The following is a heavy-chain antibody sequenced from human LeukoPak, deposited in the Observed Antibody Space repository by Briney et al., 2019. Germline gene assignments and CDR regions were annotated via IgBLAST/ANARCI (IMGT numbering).Heavy chain of an antibody. J-gene: IGHJ6*03. V-gene: IGHV3-30*02. Sequence: GGSLRLSCAASGFTFSSYGIHWVRQAPGKGLEWVAFISYDGSNKYHADSVKGRFTISRDNSRNTVYLQMNSLRAEDTAVYFCSKEYGYDYNYFYSMDVWGKGTTVAISS. CDR3: SKEYGYDYNYFYSMDV. D-gene: IGHD1-1*01. CDR1: GFTFSSYG. CDR2: ISYDGSNK.